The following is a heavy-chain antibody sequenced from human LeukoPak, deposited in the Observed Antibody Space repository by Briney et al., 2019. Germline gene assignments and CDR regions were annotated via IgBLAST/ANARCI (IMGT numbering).Heavy chain of an antibody. V-gene: IGHV4-59*01. CDR1: GASISSYY. D-gene: IGHD3-22*01. CDR3: ARHRYYYDSSGYYYQP. J-gene: IGHJ5*02. Sequence: PSETLSLTCTVSGASISSYYWSWLPQPRGKGREGIGYINYGGSTNYNPSLKSRVTISVDTSKNQFSLRLSSVTAADTAVYYCARHRYYYDSSGYYYQPWGQGTLVTVCS. CDR2: INYGGST.